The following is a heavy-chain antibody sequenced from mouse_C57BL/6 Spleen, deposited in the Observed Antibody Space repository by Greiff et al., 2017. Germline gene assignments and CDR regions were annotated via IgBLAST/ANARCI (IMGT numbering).Heavy chain of an antibody. D-gene: IGHD1-1*01. CDR3: ARGGYYYGTLDY. CDR2: INPNNGGT. CDR1: GYTFTDYY. V-gene: IGHV1-26*01. J-gene: IGHJ2*01. Sequence: VQLKQSGPELVKPGASVKISCKASGYTFTDYYMNWVKQSHGKSLEWIGDINPNNGGTSYNQKFKGKATLTVDKSSSTAYMELRSLTSEDSAVYYCARGGYYYGTLDYWGQGTTLTVSS.